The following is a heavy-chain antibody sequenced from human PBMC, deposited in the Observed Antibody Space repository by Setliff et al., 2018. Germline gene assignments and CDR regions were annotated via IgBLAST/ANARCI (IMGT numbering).Heavy chain of an antibody. D-gene: IGHD5-12*01. Sequence: ASVKVSCKASGYTFTAYYMHWVRQAPGQGLEWMGWINPGSGATNLAQRFQGRVTMTRDTSINTVYMELKSLTSDDSAVYYCAREVPGYSGALDFWGRGTLVTVSS. V-gene: IGHV1-2*02. CDR1: GYTFTAYY. J-gene: IGHJ5*01. CDR2: INPGSGAT. CDR3: AREVPGYSGALDF.